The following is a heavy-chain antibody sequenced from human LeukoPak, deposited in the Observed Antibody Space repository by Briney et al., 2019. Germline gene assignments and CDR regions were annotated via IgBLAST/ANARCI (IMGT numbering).Heavy chain of an antibody. CDR1: GYTLTELS. J-gene: IGHJ4*02. V-gene: IGHV1-24*01. Sequence: GASVKVSCKVSGYTLTELSMHWVGQAAGKGVEWLGVFDPEDGETIYVRKFQGRVTMTEDTSTDTAYMELSSLRSEDTAVYYCARRGCSSTSCLVYYFDYWGQGTLVTVSS. CDR3: ARRGCSSTSCLVYYFDY. D-gene: IGHD2-2*01. CDR2: FDPEDGET.